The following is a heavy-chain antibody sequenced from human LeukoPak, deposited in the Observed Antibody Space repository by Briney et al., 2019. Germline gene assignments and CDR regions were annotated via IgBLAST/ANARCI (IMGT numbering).Heavy chain of an antibody. CDR3: VRGSGYFAYVS. J-gene: IGHJ4*03. D-gene: IGHD5-12*01. CDR1: GFSLTLYV. Sequence: GGSVTLFRSASGFSLTLYVMQWAGQARGGGLEYVSAIGTNGGSTYYGDSVKGRFSISRYNGKNTLYLQMSSLRAEDTAVYYCVRGSGYFAYVSWGQGTLVTVSS. V-gene: IGHV3-64D*09. CDR2: IGTNGGST.